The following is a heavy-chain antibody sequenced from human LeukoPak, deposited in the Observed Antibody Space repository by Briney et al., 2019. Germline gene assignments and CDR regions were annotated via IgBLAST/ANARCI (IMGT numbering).Heavy chain of an antibody. CDR1: GSTLTAFY. D-gene: IGHD2-2*01. J-gene: IGHJ5*02. V-gene: IGHV1-2*02. CDR2: INPNSGGT. Sequence: ASMKVSCKAFGSTLTAFYIHWGRQAPRPGGEWMGWINPNSGGTNYAQKFQGRVTMTRDMSISTAYMELSRLRSDDTAVYYCARQGCSSTSCQTGWFDPWGQGTLVTVSS. CDR3: ARQGCSSTSCQTGWFDP.